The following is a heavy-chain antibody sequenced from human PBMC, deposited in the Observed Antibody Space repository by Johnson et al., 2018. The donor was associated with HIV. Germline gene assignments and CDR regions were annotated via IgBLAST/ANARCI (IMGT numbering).Heavy chain of an antibody. Sequence: QVQLVESGGGVVQPGRSLRLSCAASGFTFSSYVMHWVRQAPGKGLEWVAVIWYDGSNKYYADSVQVRFTISRDNSKNTLYLQMNRLRAEDTAVYYCASRGDCGGDCYSAFDIWGQGTMVTVSS. CDR3: ASRGDCGGDCYSAFDI. J-gene: IGHJ3*02. CDR1: GFTFSSYV. D-gene: IGHD2-21*02. CDR2: IWYDGSNK. V-gene: IGHV3-33*08.